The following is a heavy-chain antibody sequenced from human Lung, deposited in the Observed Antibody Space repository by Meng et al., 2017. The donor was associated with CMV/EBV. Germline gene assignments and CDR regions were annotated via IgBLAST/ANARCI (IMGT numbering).Heavy chain of an antibody. CDR2: ISGVNGDK. CDR1: GYKFDING. CDR3: ARAGAEVTTHFDR. Sequence: KAAGYKFDINGITGVRQVPGQGLEWVGWISGVNGDKNYAQKFQGRVTVTADTSTKTAYMELRGLKSDDSAVYYCARAGAEVTTHFDRWGQGTLVTVSS. V-gene: IGHV1-18*01. J-gene: IGHJ4*02. D-gene: IGHD2-21*02.